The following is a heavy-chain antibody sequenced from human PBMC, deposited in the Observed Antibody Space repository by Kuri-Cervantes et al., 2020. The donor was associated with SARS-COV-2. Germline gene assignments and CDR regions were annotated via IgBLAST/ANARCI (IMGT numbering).Heavy chain of an antibody. D-gene: IGHD3-10*01. CDR1: GFSFSDYY. Sequence: GGSLRLSCAASGFSFSDYYLSWVRQAPGKGLDWVAYISASGSNMFYADSVKGRFTISRDNARNSLYLQMNSLRAEDTAVYYCARDRGYYGSGTPDSWGQGTLVTVSS. V-gene: IGHV3-11*01. CDR3: ARDRGYYGSGTPDS. CDR2: ISASGSNM. J-gene: IGHJ4*02.